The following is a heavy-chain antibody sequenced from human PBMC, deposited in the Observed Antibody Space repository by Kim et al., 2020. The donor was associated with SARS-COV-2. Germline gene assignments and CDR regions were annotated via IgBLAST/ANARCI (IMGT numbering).Heavy chain of an antibody. D-gene: IGHD5-18*01. Sequence: ASVKVSCKTSGYSFTNFYVDWVRQAPGQGLEWVGIINGGGGNTDYAQKFQGRVTMTRDTSTSTVYMELSSLSSEDTAVYYCARVYPRGIYGHSYGTPDYWGQGTLVTVSS. CDR2: INGGGGNT. J-gene: IGHJ4*02. CDR3: ARVYPRGIYGHSYGTPDY. V-gene: IGHV1-46*01. CDR1: GYSFTNFY.